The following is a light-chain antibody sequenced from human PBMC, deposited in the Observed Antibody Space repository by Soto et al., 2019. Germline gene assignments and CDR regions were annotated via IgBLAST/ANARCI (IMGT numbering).Light chain of an antibody. Sequence: IQMTQSPSTLSASIGDRVTITCRASENVRDWLAWYQQKPGKSPKFLMYKASRLQSGVPSRFSASGSGTDFTLTISSLQPEDFETYYCQQYNRYPWTLGQGTKVDIK. CDR3: QQYNRYPWT. CDR1: ENVRDW. V-gene: IGKV1-5*03. J-gene: IGKJ1*01. CDR2: KAS.